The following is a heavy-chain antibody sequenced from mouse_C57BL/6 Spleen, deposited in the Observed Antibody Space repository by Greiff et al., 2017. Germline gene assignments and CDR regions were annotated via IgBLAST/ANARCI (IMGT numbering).Heavy chain of an antibody. CDR2: LWSGGST. CDR3: AATVVASFDY. J-gene: IGHJ2*01. D-gene: IGHD1-1*01. CDR1: GFSLTSYG. V-gene: IGHV2-4*01. Sequence: VKLMESGPGLVQPSQSLSITCTVSGFSLTSYGVHWVRQPPGKGLEWLGVLWSGGSTDYNAAFISRLSISKDNSKSQVFFKMNSLQADDTAIYYCAATVVASFDYWGQGTTLTVSS.